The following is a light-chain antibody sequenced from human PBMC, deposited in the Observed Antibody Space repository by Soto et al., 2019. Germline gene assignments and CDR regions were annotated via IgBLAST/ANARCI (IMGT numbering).Light chain of an antibody. CDR3: QQRSNWPPALT. V-gene: IGKV3-11*01. CDR2: DAS. Sequence: EIVLTQSPATLSLSPRERATLSCRASQSVSSYLAWYQQKPGQAPRLLIYDASNRATGIPARFSGSGSGTDFTLTISSLEPEDFAVYYCQQRSNWPPALTFGGGTKVEIK. CDR1: QSVSSY. J-gene: IGKJ4*01.